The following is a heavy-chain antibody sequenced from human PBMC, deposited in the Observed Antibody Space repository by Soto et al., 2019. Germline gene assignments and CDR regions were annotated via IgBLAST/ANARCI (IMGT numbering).Heavy chain of an antibody. CDR2: ISYDGSNK. CDR1: GFTFSSYA. D-gene: IGHD6-19*01. CDR3: ARGPQWLEPWYFDL. J-gene: IGHJ2*01. V-gene: IGHV3-30-3*01. Sequence: QVQLVESGGGVVQPGRSLRLSCAASGFTFSSYAMHWVRQAPGKGLEWVAVISYDGSNKYYADSVKGRFTISRDNSKNTRYLQMNSLRAEDTAVYYCARGPQWLEPWYFDLWGRGTLVTVSS.